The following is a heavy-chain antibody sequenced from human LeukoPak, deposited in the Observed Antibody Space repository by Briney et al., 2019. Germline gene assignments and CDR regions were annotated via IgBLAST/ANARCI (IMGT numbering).Heavy chain of an antibody. CDR2: IYYSGST. CDR3: ARHLRWDRGAHFDY. D-gene: IGHD5/OR15-5a*01. J-gene: IGHJ4*02. Sequence: PSETLSLTCTVSGGSIRSTTYYWGWIRQPPGKGLEWIGSIYYSGSTYYNPSLKSRVTISVDTSKNQFSLKLSSVTAADTAVYYCARHLRWDRGAHFDYWGQGTLVTVSS. CDR1: GGSIRSTTYY. V-gene: IGHV4-39*01.